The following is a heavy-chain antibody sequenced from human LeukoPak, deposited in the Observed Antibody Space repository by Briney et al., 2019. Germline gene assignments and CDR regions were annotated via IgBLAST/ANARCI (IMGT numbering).Heavy chain of an antibody. Sequence: PGGSLRLSCAASGFTFRSYSMNWVRQAPGKGLGWVSSISSRSSYMYYEDSVKGGFTILRDNAKHSLYLQMSRLRAEDTAVYYCARDRGSTWGQGTLVTVSS. V-gene: IGHV3-21*01. CDR2: ISSRSSYM. J-gene: IGHJ4*02. CDR3: ARDRGST. CDR1: GFTFRSYS. D-gene: IGHD3-16*01.